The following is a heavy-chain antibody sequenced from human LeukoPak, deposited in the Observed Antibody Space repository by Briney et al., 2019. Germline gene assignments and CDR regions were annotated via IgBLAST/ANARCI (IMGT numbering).Heavy chain of an antibody. CDR1: GGSISSYY. CDR2: IYYSGST. Sequence: SENLSLTCTVSGGSISSYYWSWIRQPPGKGLEWIGYIYYSGSTNYNPSLKSRVTISVDTSKNQFSLKLSSVTAADTAVYYCARAYGSGRYYGMDVWGQGTTVTVSS. CDR3: ARAYGSGRYYGMDV. V-gene: IGHV4-59*01. D-gene: IGHD3-10*01. J-gene: IGHJ6*02.